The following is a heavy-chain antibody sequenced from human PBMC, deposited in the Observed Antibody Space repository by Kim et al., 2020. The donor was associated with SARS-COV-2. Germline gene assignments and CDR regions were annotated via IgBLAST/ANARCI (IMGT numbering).Heavy chain of an antibody. J-gene: IGHJ6*03. D-gene: IGHD6-13*01. V-gene: IGHV4-4*07. CDR1: GGSISSYY. CDR2: IYTSGST. CDR3: ARDIAARNVYYYSSYMDV. Sequence: SETLSLTCTVSGGSISSYYWSWIRQPAGKGLEWIGRIYTSGSTNYNPSLKSRVTMSVDTSKNQFSLKLSSVTAADTAVYYCARDIAARNVYYYSSYMDVWGKRTPVTVSS.